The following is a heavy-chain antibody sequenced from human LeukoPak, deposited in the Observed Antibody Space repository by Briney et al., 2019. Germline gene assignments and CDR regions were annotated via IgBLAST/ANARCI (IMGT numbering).Heavy chain of an antibody. Sequence: ASVKVSCKASGYTFTGFYMHWVRRAPGQGPEWMGWINPNSGDTKYVQKFQGRVTMTRDTSISTVYMYLSRLKFDDTAMYYCARQGSSRALQHWGQGTLVTVSS. D-gene: IGHD6-19*01. V-gene: IGHV1-2*02. CDR2: INPNSGDT. CDR1: GYTFTGFY. CDR3: ARQGSSRALQH. J-gene: IGHJ1*01.